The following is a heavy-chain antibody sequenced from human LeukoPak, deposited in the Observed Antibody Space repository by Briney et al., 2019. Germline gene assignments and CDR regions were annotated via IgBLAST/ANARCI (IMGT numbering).Heavy chain of an antibody. CDR2: INSDGSTT. CDR1: GFTLSSYW. V-gene: IGHV3-74*01. Sequence: PGGSLRLSCEASGFTLSSYWMHWVRQAPGKGLVWVSRINSDGSTTNYADSVKGRFTISRDNAKNTLYLQMNGLRAEDTAVYHCARDAAGIGVDYWGQGTLVTVSS. CDR3: ARDAAGIGVDY. J-gene: IGHJ4*02. D-gene: IGHD6-25*01.